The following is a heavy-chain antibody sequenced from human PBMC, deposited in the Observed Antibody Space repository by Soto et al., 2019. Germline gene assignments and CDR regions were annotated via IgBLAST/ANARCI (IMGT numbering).Heavy chain of an antibody. V-gene: IGHV4-59*01. CDR2: IYYTGST. CDR3: ASVTTLVTGFDY. CDR1: GGSISSYY. D-gene: IGHD1-1*01. J-gene: IGHJ4*02. Sequence: QVQLQESGPGLVKPSETLSLTCTVSGGSISSYYWGWIRQPPGKGLEWIGCIYYTGSTNYSPSLKRRVPISVDTSKSQSSLKLSSVTAADTAVYYCASVTTLVTGFDYWGQGTLVTVSS.